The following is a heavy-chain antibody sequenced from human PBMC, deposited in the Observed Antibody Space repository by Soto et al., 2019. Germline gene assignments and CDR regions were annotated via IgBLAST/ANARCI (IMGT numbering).Heavy chain of an antibody. Sequence: QVQLVQSGAEVKKPGASVKVSCEASGYSFKTYSIHWVRQAPGQRLEWMGSIHAGSGDTKYSPQFQGRVTITRDTTATTAYMEMRSLRSEVTAVYYCARNRLLWYEDFDPWGQGTLVTVSS. J-gene: IGHJ5*02. CDR3: ARNRLLWYEDFDP. CDR2: IHAGSGDT. D-gene: IGHD2-21*01. CDR1: GYSFKTYS. V-gene: IGHV1-3*01.